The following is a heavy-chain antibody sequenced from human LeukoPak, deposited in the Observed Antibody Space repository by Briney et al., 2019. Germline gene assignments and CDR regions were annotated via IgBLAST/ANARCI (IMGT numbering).Heavy chain of an antibody. CDR3: ARGRWISGSYYNFDY. V-gene: IGHV4-39*07. D-gene: IGHD1-26*01. CDR2: INYSGTT. CDR1: GGSVSSSTYY. Sequence: SETLSLTCSVSGGSVSSSTYYWGWIRQPPGTGLEWLATINYSGTTHYTPSLKSRVTMSTDTSNNQFSLQLNSVTAADTAVYYCARGRWISGSYYNFDYWGQGTLVTVSS. J-gene: IGHJ4*02.